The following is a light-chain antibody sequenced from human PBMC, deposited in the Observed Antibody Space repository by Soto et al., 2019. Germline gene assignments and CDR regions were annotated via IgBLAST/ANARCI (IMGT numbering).Light chain of an antibody. CDR2: EVS. CDR1: SSDFGSYNR. J-gene: IGLJ1*01. Sequence: QSALTQPPSVSGSPGQSVTISCTGTSSDFGSYNRVSWYQRPPGTGPKLVIYEVSNRPSGIPDRFSGSKSGNTASLTISGLQAEDEAEYYCSLYTTDSTYVFGTGTNLTVL. CDR3: SLYTTDSTYV. V-gene: IGLV2-18*01.